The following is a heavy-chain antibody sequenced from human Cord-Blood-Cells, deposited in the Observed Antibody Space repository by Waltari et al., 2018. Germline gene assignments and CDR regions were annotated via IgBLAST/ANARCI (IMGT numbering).Heavy chain of an antibody. CDR2: IYWNDDK. CDR3: AHRGDIVVVPAAYYFDY. Sequence: QITSKESGPTLVTPTQTLTLTSTSPGFPLSTSAEGSGWIRTPPGKALEWLALIYWNDDKRYNPSLKSRLTITKDTSKNQVVHTMTNMDPVDTATYYCAHRGDIVVVPAAYYFDYWGQGTLVTVSS. J-gene: IGHJ4*02. CDR1: GFPLSTSAEG. V-gene: IGHV2-5*01. D-gene: IGHD2-2*01.